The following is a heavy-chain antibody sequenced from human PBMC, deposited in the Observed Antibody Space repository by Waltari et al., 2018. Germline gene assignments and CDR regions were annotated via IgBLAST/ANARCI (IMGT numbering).Heavy chain of an antibody. CDR3: ASPAGAAAPLYYYYYYMDV. V-gene: IGHV3-21*01. J-gene: IGHJ6*03. D-gene: IGHD6-13*01. Sequence: EVQLVESGGGLVKPGGSLRLSCAASGFTFSSYSMNWVRQAPGKGLEWVSSISSSSSYIYYADSVKGRFTISRDNAKNSLYLQMNSLRAEDTAVYYCASPAGAAAPLYYYYYYMDVWDKGTTVTVSS. CDR1: GFTFSSYS. CDR2: ISSSSSYI.